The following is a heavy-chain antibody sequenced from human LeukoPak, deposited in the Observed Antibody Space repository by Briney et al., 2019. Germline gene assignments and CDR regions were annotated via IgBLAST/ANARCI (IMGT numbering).Heavy chain of an antibody. CDR1: GGSFSGYY. CDR3: ARDDYYGSGSRSSFDY. D-gene: IGHD3-10*01. CDR2: INHSGST. Sequence: SETLSLTCAVYGGSFSGYYWSWIRQPPGKGLERIGEINHSGSTNYNPSLKSRVTISVDTSKNQFSLKLSSVTAADTAVYYCARDDYYGSGSRSSFDYWGQGTLVTVSS. J-gene: IGHJ4*02. V-gene: IGHV4-34*01.